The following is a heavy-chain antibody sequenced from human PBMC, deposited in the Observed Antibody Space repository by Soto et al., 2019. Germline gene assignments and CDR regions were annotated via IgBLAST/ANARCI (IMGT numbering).Heavy chain of an antibody. CDR1: GGSFSDYF. V-gene: IGHV4-34*01. CDR2: INHSGTT. CDR3: VATTMAYYYGMDV. J-gene: IGHJ6*02. D-gene: IGHD5-12*01. Sequence: QVQLQQWGAGLLKPSETLFLTCAVYGGSFSDYFWSWIRQPPGKGLEWIGEINHSGTTNYNPSLKSRVTISLDTSKNHISLNLTSVTAADTAVYYSVATTMAYYYGMDVWGQGTTVTVSS.